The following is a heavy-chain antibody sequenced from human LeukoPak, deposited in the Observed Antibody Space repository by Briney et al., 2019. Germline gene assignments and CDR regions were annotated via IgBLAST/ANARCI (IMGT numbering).Heavy chain of an antibody. CDR1: GGSFSGHY. CDR2: INHSGNT. J-gene: IGHJ6*02. V-gene: IGHV4-34*01. Sequence: SETLSLTCAVYGGSFSGHYWSWIRQPPGKGLEWIGEINHSGNTNYNPSLKSRVTISVDTSKNQLSLKLSSVTAADTAVYYCARGSLLRYFDWLLYPYYYYGMDVWGQGTTVTVSS. D-gene: IGHD3-9*01. CDR3: ARGSLLRYFDWLLYPYYYYGMDV.